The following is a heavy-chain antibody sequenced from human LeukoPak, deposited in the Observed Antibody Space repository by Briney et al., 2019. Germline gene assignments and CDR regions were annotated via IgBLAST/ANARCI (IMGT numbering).Heavy chain of an antibody. CDR2: INQDGSQT. CDR1: GFTSRSNW. J-gene: IGHJ4*02. Sequence: GGSLRLSCAASGFTSRSNWMGWVRQAPGKGLGWVAKINQDGSQTKYVDSVKGRFTISRDNAKNSLHLQMNSLRADDTAVYYCAKYNDYDFDYWGQGTLVTVSP. V-gene: IGHV3-7*01. CDR3: AKYNDYDFDY. D-gene: IGHD4-17*01.